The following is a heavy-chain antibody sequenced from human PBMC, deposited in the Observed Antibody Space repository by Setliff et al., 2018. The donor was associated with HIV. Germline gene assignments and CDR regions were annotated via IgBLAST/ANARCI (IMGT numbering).Heavy chain of an antibody. Sequence: SETLSLTCTVSGGSISDSHWGWIRQPPGKGLEWIGYVYYSRTSSHENCFHTGTTKYNPSLESRVTISQDTSKNQFSLRLNSVTAADTAVYYCATYSVGEGGRGYWGQGRLVTVSS. D-gene: IGHD3-10*01. CDR3: ATYSVGEGGRGY. J-gene: IGHJ4*02. CDR1: GGSISDSH. V-gene: IGHV4-59*01. CDR2: VYYSRTSSHENCFHTGTT.